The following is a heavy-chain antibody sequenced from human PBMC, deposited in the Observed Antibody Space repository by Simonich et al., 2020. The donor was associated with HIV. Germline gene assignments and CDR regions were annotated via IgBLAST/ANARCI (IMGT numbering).Heavy chain of an antibody. CDR3: AHRGLPYGSIWYYFDY. CDR2: IYWNDDK. J-gene: IGHJ4*02. CDR1: GFSFSTRGVG. V-gene: IGHV2-5*01. Sequence: QITLKESGPTLVKPTQTLTLTCTFSGFSFSTRGVGVGWIRQPPGKALEWPALIYWNDDKRYSPALKSRLTITKDTSKNHVVLTMTNMDPVDTATYYCAHRGLPYGSIWYYFDYWGQGTLVSVSS. D-gene: IGHD6-13*01.